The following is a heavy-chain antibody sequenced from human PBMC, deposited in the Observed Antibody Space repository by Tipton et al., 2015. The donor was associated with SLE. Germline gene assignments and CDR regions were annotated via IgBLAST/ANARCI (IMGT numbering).Heavy chain of an antibody. CDR2: ISSSGSTI. V-gene: IGHV3-48*03. D-gene: IGHD3-3*01. Sequence: GSLRLSCAASGFTFSSYEMNWVRQAPGKGLEWVSYISSSGSTIYYADSVKGRFTISRDNAKNSLYLQMNSLRAEDTAVYYCAKGAEIFGVENFDYWGQGTLVTVSS. CDR1: GFTFSSYE. CDR3: AKGAEIFGVENFDY. J-gene: IGHJ4*02.